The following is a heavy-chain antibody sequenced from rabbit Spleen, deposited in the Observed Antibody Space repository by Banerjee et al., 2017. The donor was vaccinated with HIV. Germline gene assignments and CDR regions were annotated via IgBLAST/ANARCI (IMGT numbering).Heavy chain of an antibody. CDR3: ARDAGTSFSTYGMDL. D-gene: IGHD8-1*01. J-gene: IGHJ6*01. CDR1: GFDFSSNA. Sequence: QQQLEESGGGLVKPEGSLTLTCKASGFDFSSNAMSWVRQAPGKGLEWIGYINTVSEYTYYASWAKGRFTCSKTSSTTVTLQMTSLTVADTATYFCARDAGTSFSTYGMDLWGPGTLVTVS. V-gene: IGHV1S45*01. CDR2: INTVSEYT.